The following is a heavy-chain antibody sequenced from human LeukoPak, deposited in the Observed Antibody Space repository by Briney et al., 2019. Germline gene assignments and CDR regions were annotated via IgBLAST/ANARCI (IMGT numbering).Heavy chain of an antibody. J-gene: IGHJ4*02. CDR1: GFTFSSYG. D-gene: IGHD3-22*01. CDR2: IWYGGSNK. CDR3: ARQYYYDSSGYYFGYSNYFDY. Sequence: GGSLRLSCAASGFTFSSYGMHWVRQAPGKGLEWVAVIWYGGSNKYYADSVKGRFTISRDNSKNTLYLQMNSLRAEDTAVYYCARQYYYDSSGYYFGYSNYFDYWGQGTLVTVSS. V-gene: IGHV3-33*01.